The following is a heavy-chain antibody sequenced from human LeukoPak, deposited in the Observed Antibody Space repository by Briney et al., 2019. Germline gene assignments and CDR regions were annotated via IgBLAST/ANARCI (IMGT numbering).Heavy chain of an antibody. CDR3: ARQEARNYYYEGLDY. CDR1: GFTFSGYA. CDR2: ISYNGGRK. J-gene: IGHJ4*02. D-gene: IGHD3-22*01. Sequence: GGSLRLSCVASGFTFSGYAIHWVRQAPGKGLEWVALISYNGGRKDYADSVKGRFTIDRDNSKNTVYLHMNSLRPDDTAIYFCARQEARNYYYEGLDYWGQGNLVTVSS. V-gene: IGHV3-30*04.